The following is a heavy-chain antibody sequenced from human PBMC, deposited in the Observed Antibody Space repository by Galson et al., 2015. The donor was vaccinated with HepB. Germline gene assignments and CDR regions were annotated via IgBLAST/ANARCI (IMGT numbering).Heavy chain of an antibody. Sequence: SLRLSCAASGFTFSSYAMHWVRQAPGKGLEWVAVISYDGSNKYYADSVKGRFTISRDNSKNTLYLQMNSLRAEDTAVYYCARDFSPLDYWGQGTLVTVSS. V-gene: IGHV3-30-3*01. CDR2: ISYDGSNK. J-gene: IGHJ4*02. CDR1: GFTFSSYA. CDR3: ARDFSPLDY. D-gene: IGHD3-3*01.